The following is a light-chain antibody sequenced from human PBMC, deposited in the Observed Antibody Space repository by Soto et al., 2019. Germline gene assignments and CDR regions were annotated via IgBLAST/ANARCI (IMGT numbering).Light chain of an antibody. Sequence: QPVLTQPPSVSGAPGQRVTISCTGSSFDIGAGYDVHWYQQLPGTAPRLLIYGNNNRPSGVPDRFSVSKSGTSASLAITGLQAEDEADYYCQSYDSSLSGVVFGGGTKLTVL. CDR2: GNN. J-gene: IGLJ2*01. CDR3: QSYDSSLSGVV. CDR1: SFDIGAGYD. V-gene: IGLV1-40*01.